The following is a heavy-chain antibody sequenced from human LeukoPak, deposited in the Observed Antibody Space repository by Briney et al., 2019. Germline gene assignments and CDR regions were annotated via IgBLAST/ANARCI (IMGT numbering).Heavy chain of an antibody. J-gene: IGHJ4*02. CDR3: VVGGGYCSSTSCYLGY. CDR2: ISSNGGST. CDR1: GFTFSSYA. D-gene: IGHD2-2*01. Sequence: GGSLRLSCPASGFTFSSYAMHWVRQAPGKGLEYVSAISSNGGSTYYADSVKGRFTISRDNSKNTLYLQMSSLRAEDAAVYYCVVGGGYCSSTSCYLGYWGQGTLVTVSS. V-gene: IGHV3-64D*06.